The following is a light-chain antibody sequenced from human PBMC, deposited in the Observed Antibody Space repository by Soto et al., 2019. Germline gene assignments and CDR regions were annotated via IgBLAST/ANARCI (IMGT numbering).Light chain of an antibody. J-gene: IGKJ4*01. CDR2: GMS. V-gene: IGKV3-15*01. CDR1: QRVTSN. Sequence: TQSPATLSLSPGERAILSCRASQRVTSNLAWYQQKPGQSPRLLIYGMSIRATGVPDRFSGSGSGTQFTLTISNPQSLDFAVYFCQHYNNWPRTFGGGTKGSIK. CDR3: QHYNNWPRT.